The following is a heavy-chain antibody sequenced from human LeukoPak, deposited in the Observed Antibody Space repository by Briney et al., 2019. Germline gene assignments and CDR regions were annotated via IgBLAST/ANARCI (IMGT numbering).Heavy chain of an antibody. CDR2: IKEDGSDK. CDR1: GYTFSNYA. Sequence: PGRSLRLSCVASGYTFSNYAMNWVRQAPGKGLEWVAHIKEDGSDKYYVDSVTGRFTISRDNTKNSLYLQMTSLTAEDTAVYYCATWNNAWEFGYWGQGTLVPVSS. V-gene: IGHV3-7*03. J-gene: IGHJ4*02. D-gene: IGHD1/OR15-1a*01. CDR3: ATWNNAWEFGY.